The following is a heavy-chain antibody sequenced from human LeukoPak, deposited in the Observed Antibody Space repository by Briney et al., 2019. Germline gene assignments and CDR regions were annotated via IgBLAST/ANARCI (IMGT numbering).Heavy chain of an antibody. CDR3: AKSGYNRFDY. V-gene: IGHV3-23*01. J-gene: IGHJ4*02. D-gene: IGHD5-24*01. CDR1: GFTFSSSA. CDR2: ISGSDSST. Sequence: GGSLRLSCAASGFTFSSSAMSWVRQAPGRGLEWVSTISGSDSSTHYADSVKGRFTISRDNSKNTLYLQMNSLRADDTAVYYCAKSGYNRFDYWGQGALVTVSS.